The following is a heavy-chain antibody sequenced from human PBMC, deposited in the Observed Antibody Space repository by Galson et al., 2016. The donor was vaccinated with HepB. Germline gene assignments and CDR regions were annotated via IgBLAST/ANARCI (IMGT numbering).Heavy chain of an antibody. CDR1: GFTFSDYE. J-gene: IGHJ4*02. Sequence: LRLSCSASGFTFSDYEMNWVRQAPGKGLEWVSYVSSSGRTTYYADSVKGRFTISKDNARNSLYLQMNSLRAEDTAVYYCARQDPGWQPSIDSWGQGTLVTVSS. CDR3: ARQDPGWQPSIDS. D-gene: IGHD6-19*01. CDR2: VSSSGRTT. V-gene: IGHV3-48*03.